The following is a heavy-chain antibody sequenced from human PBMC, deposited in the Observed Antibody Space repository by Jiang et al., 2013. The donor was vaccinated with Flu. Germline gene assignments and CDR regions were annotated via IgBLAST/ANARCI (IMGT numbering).Heavy chain of an antibody. Sequence: PGLVKPSQTLSLTCAVSGASISSGDYFWNWIRQPPGKGLEWIGYIYNNGQSYYNPSLKGRVTISVDTAKNQFSLKVNSVTAADTAVYFCAAATSVTMWAFALWGQGTMVAGSS. CDR1: GASISSGDYF. CDR3: AAATSVTMWAFAL. V-gene: IGHV4-30-4*01. D-gene: IGHD2-2*01. CDR2: IYNNGQS. J-gene: IGHJ3*01.